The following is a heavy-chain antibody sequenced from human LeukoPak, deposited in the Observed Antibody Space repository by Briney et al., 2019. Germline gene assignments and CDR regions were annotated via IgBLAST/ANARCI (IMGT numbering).Heavy chain of an antibody. J-gene: IGHJ4*02. CDR1: GFTFSKYW. CDR3: ATKQWLAPPPDS. V-gene: IGHV3-74*01. D-gene: IGHD6-19*01. CDR2: INTDGTVT. Sequence: GGSLRLSCAASGFTFSKYWMLWVRQAPGKGLECVSRINTDGTVTTYADSVKGRFTVSRDNADNTMFLQMNSVRDEDTAVYYCATKQWLAPPPDSWGQGTPVTVSS.